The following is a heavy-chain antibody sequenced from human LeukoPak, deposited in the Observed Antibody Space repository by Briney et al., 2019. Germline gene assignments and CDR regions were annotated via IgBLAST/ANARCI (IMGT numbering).Heavy chain of an antibody. V-gene: IGHV1-8*01. D-gene: IGHD3-22*01. Sequence: ASVKVSCKASGYTFTSYDINWVRQATGQGLEWMGWMNPNSGNTGYVQKFQGRVTMTRNTSISTAYMELSSLRSEDTAVYYCARVLYDSSGYYYSYYYYGMDVWGQGTTVTVSS. J-gene: IGHJ6*02. CDR2: MNPNSGNT. CDR3: ARVLYDSSGYYYSYYYYGMDV. CDR1: GYTFTSYD.